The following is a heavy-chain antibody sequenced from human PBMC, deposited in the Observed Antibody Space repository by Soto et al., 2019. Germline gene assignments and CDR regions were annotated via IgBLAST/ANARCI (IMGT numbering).Heavy chain of an antibody. J-gene: IGHJ4*02. CDR2: IRGGGVTI. D-gene: IGHD3-10*01. Sequence: EVQLLESGGDLVQDGGSLRLSCEASGFTFSSYAMSWVRRAPGKGLEWVSAIRGGGVTIYYLDSVKGRFTISRDNSKDTLYLEMNSLTAEDTAVYYCARMLTMVRGVTGLRDFDFWGQGALVTVSS. CDR3: ARMLTMVRGVTGLRDFDF. CDR1: GFTFSSYA. V-gene: IGHV3-23*01.